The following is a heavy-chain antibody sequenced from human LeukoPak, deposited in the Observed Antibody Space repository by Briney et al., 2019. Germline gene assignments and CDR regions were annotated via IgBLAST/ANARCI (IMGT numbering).Heavy chain of an antibody. CDR2: IIPILGIA. Sequence: ASVKVSCKASGGTFSSYAISWVRQAPGQGLEWMGRIIPILGIANYAQKLQGRVTMTTDTSTSTAYMGLRSLRSDDTAVYYCARDHRYYYGSGSYSHFDYWGQGTLVTVSS. V-gene: IGHV1-69*04. J-gene: IGHJ4*02. CDR1: GGTFSSYA. D-gene: IGHD3-10*01. CDR3: ARDHRYYYGSGSYSHFDY.